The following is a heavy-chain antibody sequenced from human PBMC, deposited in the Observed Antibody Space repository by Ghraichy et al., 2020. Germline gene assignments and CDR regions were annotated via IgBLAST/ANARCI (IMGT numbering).Heavy chain of an antibody. CDR1: GYTFTSYA. Sequence: ASVKVSCKASGYTFTSYAMHWVRQAPGQRLEWMGWINAGNGNTKYSQKFQGRVTITRDTSASTAYMELSSLRSEDTAVYYCARPNTGYCSSTSCYTWDAFDIWGQGTMVTVSS. V-gene: IGHV1-3*01. J-gene: IGHJ3*02. CDR2: INAGNGNT. CDR3: ARPNTGYCSSTSCYTWDAFDI. D-gene: IGHD2-2*02.